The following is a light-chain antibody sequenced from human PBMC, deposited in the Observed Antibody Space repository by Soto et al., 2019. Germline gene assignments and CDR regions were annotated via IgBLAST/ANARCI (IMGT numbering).Light chain of an antibody. CDR2: DAS. J-gene: IGKJ2*01. CDR1: QSVSSS. CDR3: QQRSNWPSYT. V-gene: IGKV3-11*01. Sequence: EVVLTQSPATLSLSPGERATLSCRASQSVSSSLAWYQQQPGQPPRLLIYDASTRATGIPARFIGSGSVTDFTLTISSLEPEDFAIYYCQQRSNWPSYTFGQGTRLEIK.